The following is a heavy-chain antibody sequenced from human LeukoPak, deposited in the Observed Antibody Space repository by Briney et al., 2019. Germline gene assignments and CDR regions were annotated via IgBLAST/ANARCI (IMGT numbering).Heavy chain of an antibody. Sequence: ASVKVSCKASGGTFSSYAISWVRHAPGQGLEWMGGIIPIFGTANYAQKFQGRVTITADKSTSTAYMELSSLRSEDTAVYYCARDPYSSSSRFDYWGQGTLVTVSA. J-gene: IGHJ4*02. D-gene: IGHD6-6*01. V-gene: IGHV1-69*06. CDR1: GGTFSSYA. CDR3: ARDPYSSSSRFDY. CDR2: IIPIFGTA.